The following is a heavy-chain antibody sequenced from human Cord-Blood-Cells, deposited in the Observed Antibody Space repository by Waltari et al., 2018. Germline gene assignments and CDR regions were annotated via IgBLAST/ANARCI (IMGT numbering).Heavy chain of an antibody. V-gene: IGHV3-30*18. CDR3: AKLGMSGGD. D-gene: IGHD7-27*01. CDR1: GFTFRSYG. Sequence: VQLVESGGGVVQPGRSLRLSCAASGFTFRSYGMHWVRQAPGKGLEWVAVISYDGSNKYYADSVKGRFTISRDNSKNTLYLQMNSLRAEDTAVYYCAKLGMSGGDWGQGTLVTVSS. CDR2: ISYDGSNK. J-gene: IGHJ4*02.